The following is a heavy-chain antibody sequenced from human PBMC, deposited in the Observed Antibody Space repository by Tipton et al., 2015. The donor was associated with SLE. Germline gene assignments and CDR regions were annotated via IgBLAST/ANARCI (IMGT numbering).Heavy chain of an antibody. CDR3: ARVSSGTNYAIES. CDR1: VGPFTSGRYY. CDR2: IYTTGST. Sequence: TLSLTCTVSVGPFTSGRYYWSWIRQPAGKGLEWIGHIYTTGSTNYSPSLKSRVTISFDTSETQFSLKLASVTIADTAVYYCARVSSGTNYAIESWGQGTLVTVSS. D-gene: IGHD4/OR15-4a*01. J-gene: IGHJ4*02. V-gene: IGHV4-61*09.